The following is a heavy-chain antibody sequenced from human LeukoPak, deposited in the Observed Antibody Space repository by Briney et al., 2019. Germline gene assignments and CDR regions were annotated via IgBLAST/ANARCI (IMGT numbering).Heavy chain of an antibody. CDR3: ARGQWLPVFDF. Sequence: PSETLSLTCTVSGGSISSYYWSWIRQPPGKGLEWIGYIYYSGSTNYNPSLKSRVTIPVDTSKNQFSLKLSSVTAADTAVYYCARGQWLPVFDFWGQGTLVTVSS. CDR2: IYYSGST. CDR1: GGSISSYY. J-gene: IGHJ4*02. D-gene: IGHD3-22*01. V-gene: IGHV4-59*08.